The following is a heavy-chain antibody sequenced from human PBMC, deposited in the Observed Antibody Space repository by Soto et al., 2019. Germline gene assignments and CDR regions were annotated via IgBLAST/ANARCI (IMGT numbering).Heavy chain of an antibody. CDR3: ARHYYLEQWRVPSSYYYYYGMDV. J-gene: IGHJ6*02. D-gene: IGHD6-19*01. CDR1: GGSISSGDYY. Sequence: SETLSLTCTVSGGSISSGDYYWSWIRQPPGKGLEWIGYIYYSGSTNYNPSLKSRVTISVDTSKNQFSLKLSSVTAADTAVYYCARHYYLEQWRVPSSYYYYYGMDVWGQGTTVTVSS. CDR2: IYYSGST. V-gene: IGHV4-61*08.